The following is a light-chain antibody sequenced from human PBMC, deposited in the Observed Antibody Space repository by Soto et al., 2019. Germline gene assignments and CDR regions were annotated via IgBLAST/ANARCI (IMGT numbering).Light chain of an antibody. CDR1: RSVRRNY. Sequence: EIVLTQSPATLALSPGERATLSCRASRSVRRNYLAWYQQKPGQAPRLLIYGASSRSTGIPERFSGSGSGTDFNLNISRLEPEDFAVYYCQQYVSSPRTFGGGTKVEIK. CDR3: QQYVSSPRT. CDR2: GAS. V-gene: IGKV3-20*01. J-gene: IGKJ4*02.